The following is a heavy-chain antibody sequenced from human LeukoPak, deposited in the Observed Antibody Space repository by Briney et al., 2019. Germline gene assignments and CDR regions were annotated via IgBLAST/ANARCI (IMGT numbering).Heavy chain of an antibody. CDR1: GGSISSYY. D-gene: IGHD6-19*01. CDR3: ARHPLGAGQWQFGY. V-gene: IGHV4-59*08. CDR2: IYYSGGT. J-gene: IGHJ4*02. Sequence: PSETLSLTCTVSGGSISSYYWSWIRQPPGKGLEWIGYIYYSGGTNYNPSLKNRVTISVDTSKNQISLKLSSVTAADTAVYYCARHPLGAGQWQFGYWGQGSLVTVSS.